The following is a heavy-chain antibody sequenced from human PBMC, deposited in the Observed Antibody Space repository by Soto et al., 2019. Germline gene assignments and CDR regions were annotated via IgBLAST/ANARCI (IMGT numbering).Heavy chain of an antibody. CDR3: AKDSVRKTTWEKSYYYYGMDV. J-gene: IGHJ6*02. CDR1: GFTFSSYA. V-gene: IGHV3-23*01. CDR2: ISGSGGST. D-gene: IGHD4-17*01. Sequence: GESLKISCAASGFTFSSYAMSWVRQAPGKGLEWVSAISGSGGSTYYADSVKGRFTISRDNSKNTLYLQMNSLRAEDTAVYYCAKDSVRKTTWEKSYYYYGMDVWGQGTTVTVSS.